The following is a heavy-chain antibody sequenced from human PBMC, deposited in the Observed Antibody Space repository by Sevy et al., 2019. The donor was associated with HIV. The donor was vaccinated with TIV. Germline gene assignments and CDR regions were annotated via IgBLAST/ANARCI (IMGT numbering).Heavy chain of an antibody. CDR3: ARDWRRWLQWDAFDI. D-gene: IGHD5-12*01. CDR2: IIPIFGTA. J-gene: IGHJ3*02. CDR1: GGTFSSYA. Sequence: ASVKVSCKASGGTFSSYAISWVRQAPRQGLEWMGGIIPIFGTANYAQKFQGRVTITADESTSTAYMELSSLRSEDTAVYYCARDWRRWLQWDAFDIWGQGTMVTV. V-gene: IGHV1-69*13.